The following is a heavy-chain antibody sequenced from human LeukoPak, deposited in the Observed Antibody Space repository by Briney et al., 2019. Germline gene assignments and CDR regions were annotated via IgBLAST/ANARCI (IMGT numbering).Heavy chain of an antibody. J-gene: IGHJ4*02. CDR2: VSREGRRK. D-gene: IGHD2-21*01. Sequence: GRALRLSCAASGFTFSNYGMHWVRQAPGKGPERVAIVSREGRRKYSADSVKGRVTTSRDNSKNMLDLQMNSLRAEDTAVYHCVKEDSSYYFDNWGQGTLVTVSS. CDR3: VKEDSSYYFDN. CDR1: GFTFSNYG. V-gene: IGHV3-30*18.